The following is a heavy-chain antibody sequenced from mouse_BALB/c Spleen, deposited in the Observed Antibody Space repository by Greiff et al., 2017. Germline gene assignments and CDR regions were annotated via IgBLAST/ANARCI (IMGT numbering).Heavy chain of an antibody. Sequence: EVQLVESGGGLVQPGGSRKLSCAASGFTFSSFGMHWVRQAPEKGLEWVAYISSGSSTIYYADTVKGRFTISRDNPKNTLFLQMTSLRSEDTAMYYCARWGDYDYHYAMDYWGQGTSVTVSS. J-gene: IGHJ4*01. CDR2: ISSGSSTI. V-gene: IGHV5-17*02. CDR1: GFTFSSFG. CDR3: ARWGDYDYHYAMDY. D-gene: IGHD2-4*01.